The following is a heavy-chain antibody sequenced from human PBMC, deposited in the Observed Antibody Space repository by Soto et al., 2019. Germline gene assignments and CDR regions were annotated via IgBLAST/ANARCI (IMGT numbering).Heavy chain of an antibody. V-gene: IGHV3-23*01. CDR3: AKDSARNGAFDI. CDR2: ISGSGGST. CDR1: GFTFSSYA. D-gene: IGHD2-15*01. Sequence: EVQLLESGGGLVQPGGSLRPSCAASGFTFSSYAMSWVRQAPGKGLEWVSAISGSGGSTYYADSVKGRFTISRDNSKNTLYLQMNSLRAEDTAVYYCAKDSARNGAFDIWGQGTMVTVSS. J-gene: IGHJ3*02.